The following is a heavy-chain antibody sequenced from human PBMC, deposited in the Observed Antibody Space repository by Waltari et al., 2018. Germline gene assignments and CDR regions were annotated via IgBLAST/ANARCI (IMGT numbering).Heavy chain of an antibody. CDR3: AREGQVVADAFDI. CDR1: GFTFSSYA. V-gene: IGHV3-30-3*01. D-gene: IGHD2-15*01. J-gene: IGHJ3*02. CDR2: ISYDGSNK. Sequence: QVQLVESGGGVVQPGRSLRLSCAASGFTFSSYAMHWVRQAPGKGLEWVAVISYDGSNKYYADSVKGRFTISRDNSKNTLYLQMNSLRSEDTAVYYCAREGQVVADAFDIWGQGTMVTVSS.